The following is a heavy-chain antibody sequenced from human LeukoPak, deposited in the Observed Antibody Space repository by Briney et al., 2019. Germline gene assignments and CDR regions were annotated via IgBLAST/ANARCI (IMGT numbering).Heavy chain of an antibody. D-gene: IGHD3-16*01. CDR2: IYYSGST. Sequence: PSETLSLTCTVSGGSISTSNYYWSWIRQPPGKGLEWIGYIYYSGSTNYNPSLKSRVTISVDTSKNQFSLKLSSVTAADTAVYYCARVDGAARGSLFDYWGQGTLVTVSS. CDR1: GGSISTSNYY. CDR3: ARVDGAARGSLFDY. V-gene: IGHV4-61*01. J-gene: IGHJ4*02.